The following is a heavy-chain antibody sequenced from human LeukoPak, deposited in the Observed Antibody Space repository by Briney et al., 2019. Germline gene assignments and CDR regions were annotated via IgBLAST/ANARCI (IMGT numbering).Heavy chain of an antibody. V-gene: IGHV4-30-4*01. CDR3: ARGLGSSSPYYYDSSPSGGIAFDI. J-gene: IGHJ3*02. CDR1: GGPISSGDYY. D-gene: IGHD3-22*01. CDR2: IYYNGDT. Sequence: PSETLSLTCSVSGGPISSGDYYWSWVRQSPEKGLEWIGYIYYNGDTDYNPSLKSRVTISRDTSKKEISLTLRPVTAADMAVYYCARGLGSSSPYYYDSSPSGGIAFDIWGQGTMVTVSS.